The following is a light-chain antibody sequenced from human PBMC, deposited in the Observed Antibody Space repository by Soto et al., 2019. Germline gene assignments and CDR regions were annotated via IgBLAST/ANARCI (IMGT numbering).Light chain of an antibody. CDR2: DVS. CDR1: SSDVGGYNY. CDR3: SSYTSTNTVI. Sequence: QSALTQPASVSGSPGQSITISCTGTSSDVGGYNYVSWYQHHPGKAPKLMIYDVSNRPSGVSNRFSGSKSDNTASLTISGLQTGDEAEYYCSSYTSTNTVIFGGGTKVTVL. V-gene: IGLV2-14*03. J-gene: IGLJ2*01.